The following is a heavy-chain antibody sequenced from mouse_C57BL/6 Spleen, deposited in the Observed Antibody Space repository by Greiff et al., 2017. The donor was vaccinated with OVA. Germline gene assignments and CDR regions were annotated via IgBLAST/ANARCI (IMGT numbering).Heavy chain of an antibody. J-gene: IGHJ1*03. CDR1: GYTFTDYY. D-gene: IGHD2-4*01. V-gene: IGHV1-26*01. Sequence: VQLQQSGPELVKPGASVKISCKASGYTFTDYYMNWVKQSHGKSLEWIGDINPNNGGTSYNQKFKGKATLTVDKSSSTAYMELRSLTSEDSAVYYCARVYYDYDGIYWYFDVWGTGTTVTVSS. CDR2: INPNNGGT. CDR3: ARVYYDYDGIYWYFDV.